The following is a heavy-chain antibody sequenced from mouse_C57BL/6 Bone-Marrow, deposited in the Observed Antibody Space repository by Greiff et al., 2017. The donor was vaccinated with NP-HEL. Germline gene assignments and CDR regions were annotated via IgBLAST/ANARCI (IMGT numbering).Heavy chain of an antibody. CDR2: IYPGSGST. CDR3: ARSGYSNYGEFAY. D-gene: IGHD2-5*01. CDR1: GYTFTSYW. V-gene: IGHV1-55*01. Sequence: QVQLQQPGAELVKPGASVKMSCKASGYTFTSYWITWVKQRPGQGLEWIGDIYPGSGSTNYNEKFKSKATLTVDTSSSTAYMQLSSLTSEDSAVYYCARSGYSNYGEFAYWGQGTLVTVSA. J-gene: IGHJ3*01.